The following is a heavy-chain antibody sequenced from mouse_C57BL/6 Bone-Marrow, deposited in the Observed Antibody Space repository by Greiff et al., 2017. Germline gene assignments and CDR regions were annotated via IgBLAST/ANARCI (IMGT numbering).Heavy chain of an antibody. CDR3: ARGYYGSDY. CDR2: ISYDGSH. Sequence: VQLKQSGPGLVKPSQSLSLTCSVTGYSITSGYYWNWIRQFPGNKLEWMGYISYDGSHNYNPSLKNRISITRGPSKNQFFLKLNSVTTEDTATYDCARGYYGSDYWGQGTTLTVSS. V-gene: IGHV3-6*01. D-gene: IGHD1-1*01. CDR1: GYSITSGYY. J-gene: IGHJ2*01.